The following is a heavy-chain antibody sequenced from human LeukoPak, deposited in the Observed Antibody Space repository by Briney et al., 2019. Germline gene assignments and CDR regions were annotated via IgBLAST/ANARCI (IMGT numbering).Heavy chain of an antibody. CDR2: INYSGST. J-gene: IGHJ4*02. CDR3: ARGPTYYYDSSGYYKRTFFDY. V-gene: IGHV4-34*01. CDR1: GFTFSDYY. D-gene: IGHD3-22*01. Sequence: LRLSCAASGFTFSDYYMSWIRQPPGKGLEWIGEINYSGSTNYNPSLKSRVTISVDTSKNQFSLKLSSVTAADTAVYYCARGPTYYYDSSGYYKRTFFDYWGQGTLVTVSS.